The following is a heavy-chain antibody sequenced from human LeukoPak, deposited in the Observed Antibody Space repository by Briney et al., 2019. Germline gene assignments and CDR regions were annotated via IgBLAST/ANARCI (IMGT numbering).Heavy chain of an antibody. Sequence: GGSLRLSCSASGFTFSDYWMMWVRQAPGKGLEWVGNIRQDDSEKNYVDSVKGRFTISRDNAKSSLYLQMNSLRAEDTAIYYCATDRRVGTWDPRFNYWGQGTLVTVSS. CDR2: IRQDDSEK. D-gene: IGHD4-23*01. CDR3: ATDRRVGTWDPRFNY. V-gene: IGHV3-7*01. CDR1: GFTFSDYW. J-gene: IGHJ4*02.